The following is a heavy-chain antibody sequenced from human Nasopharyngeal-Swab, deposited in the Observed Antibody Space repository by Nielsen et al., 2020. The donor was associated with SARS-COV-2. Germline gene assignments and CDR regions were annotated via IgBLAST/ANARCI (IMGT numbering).Heavy chain of an antibody. Sequence: ASVKVSCKASGSTFSGYYMHWVRQPPGQGLEWMGWINPNSGGTNYAQKFQSRVTMTRDTSISTAYMELSRLRSDDTAVYYCASSSMADDAFDIWGQVTMVTVSS. V-gene: IGHV1-2*02. CDR1: GSTFSGYY. J-gene: IGHJ3*02. D-gene: IGHD5-24*01. CDR2: INPNSGGT. CDR3: ASSSMADDAFDI.